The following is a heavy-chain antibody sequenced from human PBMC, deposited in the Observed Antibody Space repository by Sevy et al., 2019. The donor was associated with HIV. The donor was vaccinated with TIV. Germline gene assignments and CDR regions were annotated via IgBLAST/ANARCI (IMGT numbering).Heavy chain of an antibody. CDR1: GYSFTSYW. V-gene: IGHV5-51*01. Sequence: GESLKISCKGSGYSFTSYWIGWVRQMPGKGLEWMGIIYPGDSDTRYSPPFQGQVTISADKSISTAYLQWSSLKASDTAMYYCASLESDLGELSLGGFRAFDIWGQGTMVTVSS. CDR3: ASLESDLGELSLGGFRAFDI. J-gene: IGHJ3*02. CDR2: IYPGDSDT. D-gene: IGHD3-16*02.